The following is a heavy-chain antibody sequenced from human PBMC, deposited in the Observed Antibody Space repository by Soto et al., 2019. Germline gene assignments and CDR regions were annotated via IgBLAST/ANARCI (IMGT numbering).Heavy chain of an antibody. CDR3: ARDRGSYALDY. V-gene: IGHV1-18*01. Sequence: QVQLVQCGAEVKKPGASVKVSCKASGYSCTSYGISWVRQAPGQGLEWMGWISAYNGNTNYAQKLQGRVTMTTDTSTSTADMELRSLRSDDTAVYYCARDRGSYALDYWGQGTLVTVSS. J-gene: IGHJ4*02. CDR1: GYSCTSYG. CDR2: ISAYNGNT. D-gene: IGHD1-26*01.